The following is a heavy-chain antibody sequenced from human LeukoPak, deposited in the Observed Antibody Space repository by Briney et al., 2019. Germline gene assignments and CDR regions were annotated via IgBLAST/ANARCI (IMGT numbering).Heavy chain of an antibody. V-gene: IGHV4-4*07. D-gene: IGHD4-23*01. Sequence: SETLSLTCTVSGGSISSYYWSWIRQPAGKGLEWIGRIYSSGSTNYSPSLKSRVTMSVDMSRNQFSLKLSSVTAADTAVYYCARVSPGGNSDYLGQGTQVTVSS. CDR3: ARVSPGGNSDY. CDR1: GGSISSYY. CDR2: IYSSGST. J-gene: IGHJ4*02.